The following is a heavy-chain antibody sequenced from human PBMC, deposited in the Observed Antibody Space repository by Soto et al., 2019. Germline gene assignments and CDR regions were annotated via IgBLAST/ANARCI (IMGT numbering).Heavy chain of an antibody. CDR1: GGTFSSYA. J-gene: IGHJ6*02. Sequence: SVKVSCKASGGTFSSYAISWVRQAPGQGLEWMGGIIPIFGTANYAQKFQGRVTITADKSTSTAYMELSSLRSEDTAVYYCARGYCSGGSCYLYYYYGMDVWGQGTTVTVYS. D-gene: IGHD2-15*01. V-gene: IGHV1-69*06. CDR3: ARGYCSGGSCYLYYYYGMDV. CDR2: IIPIFGTA.